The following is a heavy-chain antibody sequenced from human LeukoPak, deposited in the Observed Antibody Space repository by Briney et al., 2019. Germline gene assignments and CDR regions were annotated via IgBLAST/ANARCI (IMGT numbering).Heavy chain of an antibody. CDR1: GGSISSYY. CDR2: IYTSGST. J-gene: IGHJ3*02. Sequence: TSETLSLTCTVSGGSISSYYWSWIRQPAGKGLERIGRIYTSGSTNYNPSLKSRVTMSVDTSKNQFSLKLSSVTAADTAVYYCAREAQMAYNWNDEGAFDIWGQGTMVTVSS. D-gene: IGHD1-1*01. V-gene: IGHV4-4*07. CDR3: AREAQMAYNWNDEGAFDI.